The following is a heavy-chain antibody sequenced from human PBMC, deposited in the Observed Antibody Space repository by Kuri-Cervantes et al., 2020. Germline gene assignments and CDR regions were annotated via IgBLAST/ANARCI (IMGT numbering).Heavy chain of an antibody. J-gene: IGHJ4*02. Sequence: GSLRLSCAVSGYSISSGYYWGWIRQPLGKGLEWIGSIYHSGSTYSNPSFKSRVTISVDTSKNQFSLKVSSVTAADTAVYYCARRGRYSSSSDFDSWGQGTLVTVSS. CDR1: GYSISSGYY. D-gene: IGHD6-6*01. V-gene: IGHV4-38-2*01. CDR3: ARRGRYSSSSDFDS. CDR2: IYHSGST.